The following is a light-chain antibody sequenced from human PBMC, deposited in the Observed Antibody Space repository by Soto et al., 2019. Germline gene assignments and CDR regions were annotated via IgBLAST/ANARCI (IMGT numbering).Light chain of an antibody. V-gene: IGKV3-15*01. CDR3: QQYNNWPPYT. J-gene: IGKJ2*01. Sequence: EIVMTQSPATLSVSPGERATLSCRASQSVSSNLAWYQQKPGQAPRPLIYGASTRATGIPARFSGSGSGTEFTLTISSLQSEDFAFYYGQQYNNWPPYTVGEGTKLEIK. CDR2: GAS. CDR1: QSVSSN.